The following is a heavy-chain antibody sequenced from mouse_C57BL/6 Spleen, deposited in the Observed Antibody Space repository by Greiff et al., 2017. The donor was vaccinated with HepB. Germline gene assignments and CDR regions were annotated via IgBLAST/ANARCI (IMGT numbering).Heavy chain of an antibody. J-gene: IGHJ1*03. V-gene: IGHV5-4*01. CDR2: ISDGGSYT. CDR1: GFTFSSYA. CDR3: ARDQTTVVAMRGYFDV. Sequence: DVMLVESGGGLVKPGGSLKLSCAASGFTFSSYAMSWVRQTPEKRLEWVATISDGGSYTYYPDNVKGRFTISRDNAKNNLYLQMSHLKSEDTAMYYCARDQTTVVAMRGYFDVWGTGTTVTVSS. D-gene: IGHD1-1*01.